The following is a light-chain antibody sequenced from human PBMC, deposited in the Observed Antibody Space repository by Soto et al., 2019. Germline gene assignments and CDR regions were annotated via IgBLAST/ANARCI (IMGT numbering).Light chain of an antibody. V-gene: IGKV3-20*01. Sequence: EIVLTQTPGTLSLSPGERATLTCQTGHNITSKSLAWYQQTPGQAPRLLIYDTSSRAADVPDRFTGAGSGTDFTLTVNRLEPEDFALYYCQQYDTSYFTFGPGTRVD. CDR3: QQYDTSYFT. CDR1: HNITSKS. CDR2: DTS. J-gene: IGKJ3*01.